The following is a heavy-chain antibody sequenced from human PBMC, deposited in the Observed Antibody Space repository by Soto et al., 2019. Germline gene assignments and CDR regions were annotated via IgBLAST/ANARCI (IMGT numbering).Heavy chain of an antibody. D-gene: IGHD2-15*01. J-gene: IGHJ6*03. V-gene: IGHV3-30*18. CDR2: ISYDGSNK. CDR1: GFTFSSYG. CDR3: EKDRGCSGGSYYAAHYYYYLDV. Sequence: QVQLVESGGGVVQPGRSLRLSCAASGFTFSSYGMHWVRQAPGKGLEWVAVISYDGSNKNYADSVKGRFTISRDNPKNTLYLQMNGLRAEDTAVYYCEKDRGCSGGSYYAAHYYYYLDVWGKGTTVTVSS.